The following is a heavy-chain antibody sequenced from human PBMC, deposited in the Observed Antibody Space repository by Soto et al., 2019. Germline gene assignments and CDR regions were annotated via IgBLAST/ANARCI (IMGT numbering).Heavy chain of an antibody. V-gene: IGHV3-7*01. CDR3: ARDGEAPGLYLDY. D-gene: IGHD7-27*01. J-gene: IGHJ4*02. CDR2: INQDGRER. CDR1: GFIFSSYW. Sequence: LRLSCAASGFIFSSYWMNWVRQAPGKGLEWVASINQDGRERYYVDSVKGRFTISRDNAKNSLYLQVNSLRAEDTAVYYCARDGEAPGLYLDYWGQGTLVTVSS.